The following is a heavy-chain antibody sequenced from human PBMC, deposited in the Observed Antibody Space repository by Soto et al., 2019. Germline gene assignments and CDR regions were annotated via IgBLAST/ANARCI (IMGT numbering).Heavy chain of an antibody. CDR2: ISWNSGSI. Sequence: EVQLVESGGGLVQPGRSLRLSCAASGFTFDDYAMHWVRQAPGKGLEWVSGISWNSGSIGYADSVKGRFTISRDNAKNSLYLQMNSLRAEDTALYYCAKLEIDDDAFDIWGQGTMVTVSS. CDR3: AKLEIDDDAFDI. J-gene: IGHJ3*02. CDR1: GFTFDDYA. D-gene: IGHD1-1*01. V-gene: IGHV3-9*01.